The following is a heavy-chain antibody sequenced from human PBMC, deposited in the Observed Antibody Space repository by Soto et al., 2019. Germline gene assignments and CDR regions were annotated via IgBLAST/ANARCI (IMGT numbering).Heavy chain of an antibody. J-gene: IGHJ6*02. V-gene: IGHV4-34*01. Sequence: PSETMSLTCAVYGGSFSGYYWSWIRQPPXKGLEWIGEINHSGSTNYNPSLKSRVTISVDTSKNQFSLKLSSVTAADTAVYYCARGRGYSYGRYYCYVMDVWCQGTTVTVSS. CDR1: GGSFSGYY. CDR3: ARGRGYSYGRYYCYVMDV. D-gene: IGHD5-18*01. CDR2: INHSGST.